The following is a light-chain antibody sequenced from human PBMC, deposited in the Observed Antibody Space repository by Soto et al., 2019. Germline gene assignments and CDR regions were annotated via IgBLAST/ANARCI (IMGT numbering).Light chain of an antibody. CDR2: AAS. J-gene: IGKJ1*01. CDR1: QSISSY. Sequence: DIQMTQSPSSLSASVGDIVTITCRASQSISSYVNWYQQKPGKAPKLLIYAASSLQSGVPSRFSGSGSGTDFTLTISSLQPEDFATYYCQQSYSTLRTFGQGTKVEIK. CDR3: QQSYSTLRT. V-gene: IGKV1-39*01.